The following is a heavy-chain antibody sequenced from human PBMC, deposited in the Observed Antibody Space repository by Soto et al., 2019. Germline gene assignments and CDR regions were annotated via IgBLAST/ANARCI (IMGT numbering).Heavy chain of an antibody. CDR1: GFTFSSYG. D-gene: IGHD3-22*01. CDR2: ISYDGSNK. Sequence: GGSLRLSCAASGFTFSSYGMHWVRQAPGKGLEWVAVISYDGSNKYYADSVKGRFTISRDNSKNTLYLQMNSLRAEDTAVYYCAKVNDYYDSSGYYDGYYYYYYGMDVWGQGTTVTSP. CDR3: AKVNDYYDSSGYYDGYYYYYYGMDV. V-gene: IGHV3-30*18. J-gene: IGHJ6*02.